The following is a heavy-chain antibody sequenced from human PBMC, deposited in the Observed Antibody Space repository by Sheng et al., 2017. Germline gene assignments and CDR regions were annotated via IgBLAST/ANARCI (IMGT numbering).Heavy chain of an antibody. CDR1: GFTFSSYG. J-gene: IGHJ6*03. D-gene: IGHD3-22*01. CDR3: AKGGSPMIVVVRGGGYYYMDV. Sequence: EVQLVESGGGLVQPGGTLRLSCAASGFTFSSYGMSWVRQAPGKGLEWVSAISGSGGSTYYADSVKGRFTISRDNSKNTLYLQMNSLRAEDTAVYYCAKGGSPMIVVVRGGGYYYMDVWGKGTTVTVSS. V-gene: IGHV3-23*04. CDR2: ISGSGGST.